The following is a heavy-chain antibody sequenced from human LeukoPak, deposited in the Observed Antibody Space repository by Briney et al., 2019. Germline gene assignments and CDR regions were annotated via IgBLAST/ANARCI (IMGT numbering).Heavy chain of an antibody. CDR2: ISSSSSYI. D-gene: IGHD1-7*01. CDR1: GFTFSSYS. CDR3: ARDRKLELRAFDI. J-gene: IGHJ3*02. V-gene: IGHV3-21*01. Sequence: GGSLRLSCAASGFTFSSYSMNWVRQAPGKGLEWVSSISSSSSYIYYADSVKGRFTISRDNAKNSLYLQMNSLRAEDTAAYYCARDRKLELRAFDIWGQGTMVTVSS.